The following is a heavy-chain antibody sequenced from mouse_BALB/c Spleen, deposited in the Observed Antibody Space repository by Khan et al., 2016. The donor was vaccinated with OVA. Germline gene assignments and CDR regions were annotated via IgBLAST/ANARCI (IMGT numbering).Heavy chain of an antibody. V-gene: IGHV5-17*02. D-gene: IGHD1-1*01. CDR1: GFTFNNYG. Sequence: EVELVESGGGLVQPGGSRKLSCAASGFTFNNYGMHWVRQAPEQGLEWVAYISGDSNTIYYVDSVKGRFTISRDNSNNTPFLQMTSLMSEDTDMYYCATSYFYGYYFDYWGPGTTLTVS. CDR2: ISGDSNTI. CDR3: ATSYFYGYYFDY. J-gene: IGHJ2*01.